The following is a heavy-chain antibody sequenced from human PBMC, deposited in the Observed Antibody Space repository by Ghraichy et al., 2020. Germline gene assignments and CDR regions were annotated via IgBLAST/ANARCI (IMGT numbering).Heavy chain of an antibody. Sequence: SETLSLTCAVYGGSFSGYYWSWIRQPPGKGLEWIGEINHSGSTNYNPSLKSRVTISVDTSKNQFSLKLSSVTAADTAVYYCARLAPSGGGFDYWGQGTLVTVSS. D-gene: IGHD3-10*01. CDR2: INHSGST. V-gene: IGHV4-34*01. CDR3: ARLAPSGGGFDY. CDR1: GGSFSGYY. J-gene: IGHJ4*02.